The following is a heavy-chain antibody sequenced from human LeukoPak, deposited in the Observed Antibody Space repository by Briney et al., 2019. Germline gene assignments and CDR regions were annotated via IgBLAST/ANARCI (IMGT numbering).Heavy chain of an antibody. V-gene: IGHV3-30*02. J-gene: IGHJ4*02. CDR2: IRYDGSKK. D-gene: IGHD5-12*01. Sequence: GGSLRLSCAASGFIFSSYGMHWVRQAPGKGLEWVAFIRYDGSKKYYADSVKGRFTISRDNARYSLYLQMNSLRDEDTAVYYCARGPGYGHYFDYWGQGALVTVSS. CDR1: GFIFSSYG. CDR3: ARGPGYGHYFDY.